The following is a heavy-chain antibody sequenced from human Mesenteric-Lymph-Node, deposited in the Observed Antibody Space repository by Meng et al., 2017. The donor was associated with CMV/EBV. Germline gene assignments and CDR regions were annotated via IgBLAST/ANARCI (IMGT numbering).Heavy chain of an antibody. J-gene: IGHJ4*02. CDR1: GFTFSSYA. D-gene: IGHD6-13*01. CDR3: VRGAHSSSWSRIDY. CDR2: INEDGSDK. Sequence: GESLKISCAASGFTFSSYAMHWVRQAPGKGLEWVADINEDGSDKYYLDSVKGRFTISRDNAKNSLYLQMNGLRTEDSAVYYCVRGAHSSSWSRIDYWGQGALVTVSS. V-gene: IGHV3-7*01.